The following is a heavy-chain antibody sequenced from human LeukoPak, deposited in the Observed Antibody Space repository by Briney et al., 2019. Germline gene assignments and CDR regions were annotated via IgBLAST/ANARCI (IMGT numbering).Heavy chain of an antibody. CDR3: ASEIYYGSGSYYYGMDV. CDR1: GFTFSSYA. J-gene: IGHJ6*02. V-gene: IGHV3-30-3*01. CDR2: ISYDGSNK. D-gene: IGHD3-10*01. Sequence: GGSLRLSCAASGFTFSSYAMHWVRQAPGKGLEWVAVISYDGSNKYYADSVKGRFTISRDNAKNSLYLQMNSLRAEDTAVYYCASEIYYGSGSYYYGMDVWGQGTTVTVSS.